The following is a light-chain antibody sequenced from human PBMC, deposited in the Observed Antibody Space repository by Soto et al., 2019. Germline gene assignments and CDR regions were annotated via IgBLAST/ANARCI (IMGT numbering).Light chain of an antibody. Sequence: EIGLTQSPGTLSLSPGERATLSCRASHSVSRTYLAWYQQKPGQAPRLLIFGASDRATGTPDRFSGSGSGTDFTLTISRLEPEDSAVYYCQQFDDSVTFGQGTRLEI. V-gene: IGKV3-20*01. CDR1: HSVSRTY. J-gene: IGKJ5*01. CDR3: QQFDDSVT. CDR2: GAS.